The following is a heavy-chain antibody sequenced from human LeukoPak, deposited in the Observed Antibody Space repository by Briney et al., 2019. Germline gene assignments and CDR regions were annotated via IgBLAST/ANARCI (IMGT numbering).Heavy chain of an antibody. J-gene: IGHJ6*02. Sequence: SETLSLTCAAYGGSFSGYYWSWIRQPPGKGLEWIGEINHSGSTNYNPSLKSRVTISVDTSKNQFSLKLSSVTAADTAVYYCARGRGKQWRSYYYYYGMDVWGQGTTVTVSS. CDR1: GGSFSGYY. D-gene: IGHD6-19*01. V-gene: IGHV4-34*01. CDR3: ARGRGKQWRSYYYYYGMDV. CDR2: INHSGST.